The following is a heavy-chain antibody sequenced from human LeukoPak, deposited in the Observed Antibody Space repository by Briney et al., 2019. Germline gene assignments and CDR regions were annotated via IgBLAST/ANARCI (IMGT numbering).Heavy chain of an antibody. V-gene: IGHV3-23*01. CDR2: ISGSGGST. CDR1: GFTFSSYA. Sequence: PGGSLRLSCAASGFTFSSYAMSWVRQAPGKGLEWVSAISGSGGSTYYADSVKGRFTISRDNSKNTLYLQMNSLRAEDTAVYYCAKNRDTAMFRYYYYMDVWGKGPRSPSP. J-gene: IGHJ6*03. CDR3: AKNRDTAMFRYYYYMDV. D-gene: IGHD5-18*01.